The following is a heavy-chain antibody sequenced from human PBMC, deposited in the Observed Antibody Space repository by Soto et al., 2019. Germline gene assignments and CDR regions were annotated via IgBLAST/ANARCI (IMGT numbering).Heavy chain of an antibody. Sequence: SVKVSCKASGGTFSSYAISCVRQAPGQGLEWMGGIIPIFGTANYAQKFQGRVTITADESTSTAYMELSSLRSEDTAVYYCARGSYYDSSGYGDYYYYGMDVWGQGTTVTVSS. CDR3: ARGSYYDSSGYGDYYYYGMDV. CDR1: GGTFSSYA. J-gene: IGHJ6*02. D-gene: IGHD3-22*01. V-gene: IGHV1-69*13. CDR2: IIPIFGTA.